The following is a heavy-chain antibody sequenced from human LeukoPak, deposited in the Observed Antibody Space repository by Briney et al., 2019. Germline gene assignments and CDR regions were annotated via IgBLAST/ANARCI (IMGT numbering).Heavy chain of an antibody. Sequence: ASVKVSCKASGYTFTSYGISWVRQAPGQGLEWMGWISAYNGNTNYAQKLQGRVTMTTDTSTSTAYMELRSLRSDDTAVYYCARVGNIVLMWNWFDPWGQGTLVTVSS. J-gene: IGHJ5*02. D-gene: IGHD2-8*01. CDR3: ARVGNIVLMWNWFDP. CDR2: ISAYNGNT. CDR1: GYTFTSYG. V-gene: IGHV1-18*01.